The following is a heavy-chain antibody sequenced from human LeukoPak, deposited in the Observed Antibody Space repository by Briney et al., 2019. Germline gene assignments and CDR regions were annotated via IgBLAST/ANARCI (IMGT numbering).Heavy chain of an antibody. D-gene: IGHD6-19*01. J-gene: IGHJ4*02. CDR3: ARVEGYSSGWSFAPFDY. CDR2: IIPIFGTA. CDR1: GDSINTYT. V-gene: IGHV1-69*13. Sequence: ASVKVSCKASGDSINTYTINWVRQAPGQGLEWMGGIIPIFGTANYAQKFQGRVTITADESTSTAYMELSSLRSEDTAVYYCARVEGYSSGWSFAPFDYWGQGTLVTVSS.